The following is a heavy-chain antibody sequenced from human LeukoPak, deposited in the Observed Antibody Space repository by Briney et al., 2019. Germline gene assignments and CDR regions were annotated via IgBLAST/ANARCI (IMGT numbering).Heavy chain of an antibody. D-gene: IGHD6-13*01. J-gene: IGHJ4*02. Sequence: ASVKVSCKASGYTFTSYGISWVRQAPGQGLEWMGWISGYNGNKNSAQHLQGRVPMTTDTSTSTAYIELRSLRSDDTAVYYCARVAEQLVDYWGQGTLVTVSS. CDR1: GYTFTSYG. V-gene: IGHV1-18*01. CDR3: ARVAEQLVDY. CDR2: ISGYNGNK.